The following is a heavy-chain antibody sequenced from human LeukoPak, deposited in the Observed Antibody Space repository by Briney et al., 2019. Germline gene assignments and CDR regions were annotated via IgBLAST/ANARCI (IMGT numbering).Heavy chain of an antibody. CDR1: GFTFSSYA. D-gene: IGHD6-6*01. CDR3: AKNVVEYSSSKPTYYYYMDV. V-gene: IGHV3-23*01. CDR2: ISGSGGST. Sequence: GGSLRLSCAASGFTFSSYAMSWVRQAPGKGLEWVSAISGSGGSTYYADSVKGRFTISRDNSKNTLYLQMNSLRAEDTAVYYCAKNVVEYSSSKPTYYYYMDVWGKGTTVTVSS. J-gene: IGHJ6*03.